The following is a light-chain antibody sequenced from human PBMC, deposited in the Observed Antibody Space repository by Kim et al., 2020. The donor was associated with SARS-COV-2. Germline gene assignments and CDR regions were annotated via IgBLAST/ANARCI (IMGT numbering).Light chain of an antibody. CDR1: SLRSYY. CDR3: NSRDSSGNCVV. CDR2: GKN. V-gene: IGLV3-19*01. J-gene: IGLJ2*01. Sequence: SSELTQDPAVSVALGQTVRITCQGDSLRSYYASWYQQKPGQAPVLVIYGKNNRPSGIPDRLSGSSSGNTASLTITGAQAEDEADYYCNSRDSSGNCVVFG.